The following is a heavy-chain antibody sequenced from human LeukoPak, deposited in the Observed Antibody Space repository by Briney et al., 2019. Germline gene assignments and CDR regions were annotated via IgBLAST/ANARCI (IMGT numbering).Heavy chain of an antibody. CDR3: AKGGRYNSGLLHYMDV. CDR2: VSGSGGRT. D-gene: IGHD5-12*01. Sequence: PGGSLRLSCAASGFTFNNYAMSWVRQAPGKGLEWVSGVSGSGGRTNYVDSVKGRFTISRDNSKNTVHLQLESLRVEDTAVYYCAKGGRYNSGLLHYMDVWGKGTTVTVSS. V-gene: IGHV3-23*01. J-gene: IGHJ6*03. CDR1: GFTFNNYA.